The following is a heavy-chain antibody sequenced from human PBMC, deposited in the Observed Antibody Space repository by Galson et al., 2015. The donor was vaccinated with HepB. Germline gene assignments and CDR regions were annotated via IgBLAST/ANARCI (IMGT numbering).Heavy chain of an antibody. CDR3: ARGMVVPAATFDY. D-gene: IGHD2-2*01. CDR1: GGTFSSYA. Sequence: SVKVSCKASGGTFSSYAISWVRQAPGQGLEWMGWINPNSGGTNYAQKFQGWVTMTRDTSISTAYMELSRLRSDDTAVYYCARGMVVPAATFDYWGQGTLVTVSS. V-gene: IGHV1-2*04. J-gene: IGHJ4*02. CDR2: INPNSGGT.